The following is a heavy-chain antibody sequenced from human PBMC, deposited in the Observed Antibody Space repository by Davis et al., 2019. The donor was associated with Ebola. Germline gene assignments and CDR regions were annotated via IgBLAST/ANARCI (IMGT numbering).Heavy chain of an antibody. D-gene: IGHD3-10*02. CDR3: TGVRDYNVWCFDP. CDR2: ISNRDGTI. J-gene: IGHJ5*02. Sequence: GESLKISCVASGFTFSDYYMSWIRQAPGKGLEWLSYISNRDGTIFYADSVRGRFAISRDNAKNSVYLQMNSLRAEDTAVYYCTGVRDYNVWCFDPWGQGTLVTVSS. V-gene: IGHV3-11*04. CDR1: GFTFSDYY.